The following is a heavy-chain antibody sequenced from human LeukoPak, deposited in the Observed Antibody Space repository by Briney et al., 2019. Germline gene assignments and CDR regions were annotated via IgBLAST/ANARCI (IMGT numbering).Heavy chain of an antibody. J-gene: IGHJ4*02. V-gene: IGHV4-30-4*01. CDR1: GGSISSGDYY. D-gene: IGHD5-24*01. CDR2: IYYSGST. CDR3: ARVGRWLQLWDY. Sequence: SETLSLTCTVSGGSISSGDYYWSWIRQPPGKGLEWIGYIYYSGSTYYNPSLKSRVTISVDTSKNQFSLKLSSVTAADTAVYYCARVGRWLQLWDYWGQGTLVTVSS.